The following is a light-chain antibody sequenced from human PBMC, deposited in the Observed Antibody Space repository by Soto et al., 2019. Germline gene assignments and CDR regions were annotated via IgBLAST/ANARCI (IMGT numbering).Light chain of an antibody. J-gene: IGKJ1*01. CDR3: LQHSTYPRT. V-gene: IGKV1-17*01. Sequence: DIQMTQSPSSLSASVGDRVTITCRASQGIRDDLGWYQQKPGKAPKXLIYGASTLQNGVPLRFSGSGSGTEFTITISSLQPEDCATYDCLQHSTYPRTFGQGTKVDIK. CDR1: QGIRDD. CDR2: GAS.